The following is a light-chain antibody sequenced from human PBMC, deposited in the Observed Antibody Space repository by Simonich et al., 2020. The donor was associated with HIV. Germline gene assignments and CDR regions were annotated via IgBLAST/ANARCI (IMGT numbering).Light chain of an antibody. CDR3: MQAVQTPPT. Sequence: DIVMTQSPLSLPVTPGEPASIFCRSSQSLLQSNGNNYLDWYLQKPGQSPQLLIYLGSNRASGVPDRFSGSGSGTDFTLKISRVEAEDVGVYYCMQAVQTPPTFGPGTKVDIK. V-gene: IGKV2-28*01. J-gene: IGKJ3*01. CDR2: LGS. CDR1: QSLLQSNGNNY.